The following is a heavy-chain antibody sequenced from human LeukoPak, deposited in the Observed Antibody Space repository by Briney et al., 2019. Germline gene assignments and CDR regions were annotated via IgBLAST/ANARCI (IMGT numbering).Heavy chain of an antibody. CDR1: GGSFSGYY. Sequence: SETLSLTCAVYGGSFSGYYWSWIHQPPGKGLEWIGEINHSGSTNYNPSLKSRVTISVDTSKNQFSLKLSSVTAADTAVYYCARRALRYFDWLLHGSMFDYWGQGTLVTVSS. D-gene: IGHD3-9*01. CDR2: INHSGST. J-gene: IGHJ4*02. CDR3: ARRALRYFDWLLHGSMFDY. V-gene: IGHV4-34*01.